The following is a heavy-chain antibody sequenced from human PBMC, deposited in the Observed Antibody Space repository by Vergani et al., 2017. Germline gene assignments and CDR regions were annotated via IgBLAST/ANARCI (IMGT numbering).Heavy chain of an antibody. D-gene: IGHD3-10*01. V-gene: IGHV3-73*01. J-gene: IGHJ4*02. Sequence: EVQLMESGGGWAQPGGSLRLSCPASGFVFSESPIHWVRQVPGKGLEWLGHIRRRSEHYATAYGPSLIGRTTISRDDSTNTAYLQLSSLGTDVTAIYFCSAQTQSCHDYWGQGTLVVVSS. CDR2: IRRRSEHYAT. CDR1: GFVFSESP. CDR3: SAQTQSCHDY.